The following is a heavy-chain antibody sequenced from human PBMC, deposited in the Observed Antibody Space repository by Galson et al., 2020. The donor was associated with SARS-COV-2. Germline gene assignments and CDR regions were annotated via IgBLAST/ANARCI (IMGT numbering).Heavy chain of an antibody. J-gene: IGHJ6*03. CDR3: ARISEYYDVWSSSARPFYFYYIDV. D-gene: IGHD3-3*01. CDR2: IYHSGST. CDR1: GYSISSGYY. V-gene: IGHV4-38-2*02. Sequence: SETLSLTCTVSGYSISSGYYWGWIRQPPGKGLEWIGSIYHSGSTYYNPSLKSRVTISVDTSKNQFSLKLSSVTAADTAVYYCARISEYYDVWSSSARPFYFYYIDVWGKGTTVTISS.